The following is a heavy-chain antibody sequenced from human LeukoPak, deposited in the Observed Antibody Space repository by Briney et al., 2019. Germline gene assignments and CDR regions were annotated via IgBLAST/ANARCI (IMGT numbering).Heavy chain of an antibody. D-gene: IGHD6-19*01. CDR2: ISYDGSNE. CDR1: GFAFYSDA. J-gene: IGHJ4*02. V-gene: IGHV3-30*04. Sequence: GGSLRLSCSASGFAFYSDAMHWFRQAPGRGLEWLAVISYDGSNEDHAESVRGRFTISRNSLRPEDTAVYYCARDLVYSSGWYAGELDHWGLGTLVIVSS. CDR3: ARDLVYSSGWYAGELDH.